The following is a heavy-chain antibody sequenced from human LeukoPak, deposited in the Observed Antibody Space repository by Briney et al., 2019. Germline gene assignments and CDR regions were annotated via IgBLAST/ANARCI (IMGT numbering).Heavy chain of an antibody. Sequence: GGSLRLSCAASGFTFSRHGMHWVRQAPGKGLEWVAVIWYDGSNKFYADSVRGRFTISRDNSKNALYVQMNSLRAEDTAVYYCARGRGSGWYDAFDIWGQGTMVTVSS. J-gene: IGHJ3*02. CDR3: ARGRGSGWYDAFDI. CDR1: GFTFSRHG. V-gene: IGHV3-33*01. D-gene: IGHD6-19*01. CDR2: IWYDGSNK.